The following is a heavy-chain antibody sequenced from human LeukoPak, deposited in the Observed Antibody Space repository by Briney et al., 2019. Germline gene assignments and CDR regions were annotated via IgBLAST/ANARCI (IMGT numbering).Heavy chain of an antibody. CDR1: AGTFSSFA. V-gene: IGHV1-69*05. CDR2: IIPIFGTA. Sequence: RASLKGACKASAGTFSSFAISWVRQAPGQGLEWMGGIIPIFGTANYAQKFQGRVTITTDESTSTAYMELSSLRSEDTAVYYCARKRGYSYGHYDYWGQGTLVTVSS. D-gene: IGHD5-18*01. J-gene: IGHJ4*02. CDR3: ARKRGYSYGHYDY.